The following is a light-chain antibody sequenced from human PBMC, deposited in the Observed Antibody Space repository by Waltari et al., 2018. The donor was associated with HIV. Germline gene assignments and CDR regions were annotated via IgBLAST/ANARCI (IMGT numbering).Light chain of an antibody. Sequence: DIVMTQSPLSLPVTTGETASISCRYSPILLRTNSCNSLDWYLQKPGQAPQLLIYVGSRLATGVPDRFSGNRSGTDFTLKISRVEAEDIGVYYCIQALQSRGTFGQGTKLEIK. CDR3: IQALQSRGT. CDR1: PILLRTNSCNS. J-gene: IGKJ2*01. V-gene: IGKV2-28*01. CDR2: VGS.